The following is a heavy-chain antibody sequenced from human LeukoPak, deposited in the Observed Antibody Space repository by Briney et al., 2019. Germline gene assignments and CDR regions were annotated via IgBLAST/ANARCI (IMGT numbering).Heavy chain of an antibody. CDR3: ARDRNGIAAAGTYYYYGMDV. V-gene: IGHV3-13*01. J-gene: IGHJ6*02. D-gene: IGHD6-13*01. CDR2: IGTAGDT. CDR1: GFTFSSYD. Sequence: GGSLRLSCAASGFTFSSYDMHWVRQATGKGLEWVSAIGTAGDTYYPGSVKGRFTISRENAKNSLYLQMNSLRAGDTAVYYCARDRNGIAAAGTYYYYGMDVWGQGTTVTVSS.